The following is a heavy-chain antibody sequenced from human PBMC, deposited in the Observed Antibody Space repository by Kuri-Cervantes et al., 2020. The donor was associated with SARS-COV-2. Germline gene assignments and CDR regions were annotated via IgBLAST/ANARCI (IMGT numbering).Heavy chain of an antibody. CDR3: ARDLLNVWSGYYYYYGMDV. J-gene: IGHJ6*02. V-gene: IGHV3-23*01. Sequence: GESLKISCAASGFTFSNAWMSWVRQAPGKGLEWVSAISGSGGSTYYADSVKGRFTISRDNSKNTLYLQMNSLRDEDTAVYYCARDLLNVWSGYYYYYGMDVWGQGTTVTVSS. CDR1: GFTFSNAW. D-gene: IGHD3-3*01. CDR2: ISGSGGST.